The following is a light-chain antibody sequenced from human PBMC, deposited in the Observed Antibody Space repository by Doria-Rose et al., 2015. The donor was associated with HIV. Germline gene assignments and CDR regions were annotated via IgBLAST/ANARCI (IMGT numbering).Light chain of an antibody. V-gene: IGKV3-20*01. Sequence: EIVMTQSPGTLSLSPGEGATLSCRASQSFSSTYLAWYQQKPGQAPSLLIYDGSTRATGIPDRFSASGSGTDFPLTINRLEPEDFALYYCHQYGTSWTFGQGTKVEI. J-gene: IGKJ1*01. CDR1: QSFSSTY. CDR3: HQYGTSWT. CDR2: DGS.